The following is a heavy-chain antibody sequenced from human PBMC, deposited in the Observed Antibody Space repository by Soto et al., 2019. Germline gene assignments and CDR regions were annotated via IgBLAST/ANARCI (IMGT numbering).Heavy chain of an antibody. V-gene: IGHV3-30*03. CDR1: GFPFTTYG. CDR3: VGGQYYFDY. CDR2: ISYDGSNK. D-gene: IGHD3-10*01. J-gene: IGHJ4*02. Sequence: VQLVECGGGVVQPGMSLRHSCAASGFPFTTYGMHWVREGPGKGLEWVAVISYDGSNKYYADSVKGRFTISRDNSKNTLYLQMNSLRPEDTALYYCVGGQYYFDYRGQGTLVTVSS.